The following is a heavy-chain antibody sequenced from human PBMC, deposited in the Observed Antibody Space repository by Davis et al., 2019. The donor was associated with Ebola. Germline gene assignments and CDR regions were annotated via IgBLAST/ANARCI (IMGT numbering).Heavy chain of an antibody. CDR3: ARGYYDSSGNRYFDF. Sequence: PGGSLRLSCAASGFIVSSNYMSWVRQAPGKGLEWVSVIYSGGTTNYADSVKGRFTISRHNSKNTLYLQMNSLRAEDTAVYYCARGYYDSSGNRYFDFWGRGTLVTVSS. D-gene: IGHD3-22*01. CDR2: IYSGGTT. J-gene: IGHJ2*01. CDR1: GFIVSSNY. V-gene: IGHV3-53*04.